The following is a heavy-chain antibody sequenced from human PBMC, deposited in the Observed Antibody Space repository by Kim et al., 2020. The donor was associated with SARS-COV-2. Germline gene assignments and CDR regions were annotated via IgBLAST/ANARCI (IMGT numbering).Heavy chain of an antibody. CDR1: GFTFSSYG. J-gene: IGHJ1*01. V-gene: IGHV3-33*01. Sequence: GGSLRLSCAASGFTFSSYGMHWVRQAPGKGLEWVAVIWYDGSNKYYADSVKGRFTISRDNSKNTLYLQMNSLRAEDTAVYYCARDTNSSGREHWGEGTLVTVSS. D-gene: IGHD6-19*01. CDR2: IWYDGSNK. CDR3: ARDTNSSGREH.